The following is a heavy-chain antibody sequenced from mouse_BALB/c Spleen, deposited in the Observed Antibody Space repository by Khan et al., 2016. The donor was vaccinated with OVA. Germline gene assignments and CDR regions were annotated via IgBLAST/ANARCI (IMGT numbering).Heavy chain of an antibody. CDR2: INPSSGYT. Sequence: QVQLKESGAELARPGASVKMTCKASGYTFTSYTMHWVKQRPGQGLEWIGSINPSSGYTKYNQKFKDKATLTADKSSSTAYMQLSSLTSEDSAVYYCARTHERWGQGTTLTVSS. V-gene: IGHV1-4*01. CDR1: GYTFTSYT. J-gene: IGHJ2*01. CDR3: ARTHER.